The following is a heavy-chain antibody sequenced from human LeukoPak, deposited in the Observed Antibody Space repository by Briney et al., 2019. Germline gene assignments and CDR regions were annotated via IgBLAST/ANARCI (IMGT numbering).Heavy chain of an antibody. J-gene: IGHJ4*02. D-gene: IGHD4-17*01. CDR3: ARDPEDGDRALTNDY. Sequence: SETLSLTCTVSGGSISSYYWSWIRQPAGKGLEWIGRIYTSGSTNYNPSLKSRVTMTRDTSTSTVYMELSSLRSEDTAVYYCARDPEDGDRALTNDYWGQGTLVTVSS. V-gene: IGHV4-4*07. CDR2: IYTSGST. CDR1: GGSISSYY.